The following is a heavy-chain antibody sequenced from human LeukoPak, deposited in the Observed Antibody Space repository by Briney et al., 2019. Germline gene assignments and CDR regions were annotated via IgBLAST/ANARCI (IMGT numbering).Heavy chain of an antibody. J-gene: IGHJ6*03. CDR1: GFTFSDYY. D-gene: IGHD3-16*01. CDR2: ISSSGSTI. CDR3: ARDDHDGDYYYYMDV. Sequence: GGSLRLSCAASGFTFSDYYMSWIRQAPGKGLEWVSYISSSGSTIYYADSVKGRFTISRDNAKNSLYLQMNSLRAEDTDVYYCARDDHDGDYYYYMDVWGKGTTVTVSS. V-gene: IGHV3-11*01.